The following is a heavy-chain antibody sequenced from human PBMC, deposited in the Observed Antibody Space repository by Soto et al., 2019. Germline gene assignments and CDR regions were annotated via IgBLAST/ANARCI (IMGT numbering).Heavy chain of an antibody. D-gene: IGHD1-26*01. Sequence: EVQLVESGGGLVKPGGSLRLSCAASGFTFSSYSMNWVRQAPGKGLEWVSSISSSSSSYIYYADSVKGRFTISRDNAKNSLYLQMNSLRAEDTAVYYCARAGVGGWFDPWGQGTLVTVSS. CDR3: ARAGVGGWFDP. CDR1: GFTFSSYS. V-gene: IGHV3-21*01. J-gene: IGHJ5*02. CDR2: ISSSSSSYI.